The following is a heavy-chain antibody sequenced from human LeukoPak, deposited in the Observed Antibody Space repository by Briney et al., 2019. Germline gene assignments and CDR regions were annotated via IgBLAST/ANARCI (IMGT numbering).Heavy chain of an antibody. Sequence: PGGSLRLSRAASGFTFRDYYMSWIRQAPGKGLEWISYISSSAGTIHYVDSVKGRFTISRDNAKNSLYLQMDSLRVEDTAVYYCATSVTRRRLDWFIDLWGRGTLVSVSS. CDR2: ISSSAGTI. J-gene: IGHJ2*01. D-gene: IGHD4-17*01. V-gene: IGHV3-11*04. CDR1: GFTFRDYY. CDR3: ATSVTRRRLDWFIDL.